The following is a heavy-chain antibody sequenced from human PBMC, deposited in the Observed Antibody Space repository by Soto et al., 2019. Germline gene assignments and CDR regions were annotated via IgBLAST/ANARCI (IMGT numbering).Heavy chain of an antibody. CDR3: ARDHGPSLVAAKSSCSI. Sequence: QVQLVQSGAEVKKPGASVKVSCKASGYTFTRYGISWVRKAPGQGLARMGWISVHNGKTNYAQKLQGRVTMTTDTSTSTGYMELRILISDDTAVYYCARDHGPSLVAAKSSCSIWVQGTLVTVSS. D-gene: IGHD2-15*01. CDR2: ISVHNGKT. CDR1: GYTFTRYG. J-gene: IGHJ4*02. V-gene: IGHV1-18*01.